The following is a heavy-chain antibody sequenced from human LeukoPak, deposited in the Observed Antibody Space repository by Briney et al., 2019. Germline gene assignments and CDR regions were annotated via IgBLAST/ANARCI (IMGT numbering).Heavy chain of an antibody. CDR1: GFTLSDYS. CDR3: VRLRRNSDRSGYYYFYNY. J-gene: IGHJ4*02. Sequence: WGSLRLSCAASGFTLSDYSINWVRQAPGKGLEWVSSMKCTSTSIYYADAVKGRFTISRDNAKSSLYLQMNNLRAEDTARYYCVRLRRNSDRSGYYYFYNYWGQGIQVTVSS. V-gene: IGHV3-21*01. D-gene: IGHD3-22*01. CDR2: MKCTSTSI.